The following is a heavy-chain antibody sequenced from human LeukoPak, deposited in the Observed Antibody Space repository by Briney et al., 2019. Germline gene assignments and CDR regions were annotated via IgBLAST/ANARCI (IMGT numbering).Heavy chain of an antibody. J-gene: IGHJ3*02. V-gene: IGHV1-46*01. CDR1: GYTFTSYY. CDR3: ARDEDILTGYYIRMGAFDI. D-gene: IGHD3-9*01. Sequence: ASVKVSCKASGYTFTSYYMHWVRQAPGQGLEWMGIINPSGGSTSYAQKFQGRVTMTRDTSTSTVYMELSSLRSEDTAVYYCARDEDILTGYYIRMGAFDIWGQGTMVTVSS. CDR2: INPSGGST.